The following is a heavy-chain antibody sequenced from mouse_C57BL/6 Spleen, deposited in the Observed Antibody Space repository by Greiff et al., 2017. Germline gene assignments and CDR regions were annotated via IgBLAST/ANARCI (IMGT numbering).Heavy chain of an antibody. Sequence: QVQLQQPGAELVKPGASVKLSCKASGYTFTSYWMQWVKQRPGQGLEWIGEIDPSDSYPNYNQKFKGKATLTVDTSSSTAYMQLSSLTSEDSAVYYCAAGGTMVTTWGYWGQGTTLTVSS. J-gene: IGHJ2*01. CDR1: GYTFTSYW. V-gene: IGHV1-50*01. CDR2: IDPSDSYP. D-gene: IGHD2-2*01. CDR3: AAGGTMVTTWGY.